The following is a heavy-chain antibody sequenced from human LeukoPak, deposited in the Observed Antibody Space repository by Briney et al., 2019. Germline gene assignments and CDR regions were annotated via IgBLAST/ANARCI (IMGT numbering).Heavy chain of an antibody. CDR1: GLTFSGRA. V-gene: IGHV3-23*01. J-gene: IGHJ4*02. CDR2: IDISGDNT. D-gene: IGHD1-14*01. CDR3: AKGYVTTGYFDS. Sequence: GGSLRLSCAVSGLTFSGRAMTWVRQAPGQGLQWVSSIDISGDNTAYADAVKGRFTISRDNSRSTLYLQMNDLRVEDSAIYYCAKGYVTTGYFDSWGQGTLVTVSS.